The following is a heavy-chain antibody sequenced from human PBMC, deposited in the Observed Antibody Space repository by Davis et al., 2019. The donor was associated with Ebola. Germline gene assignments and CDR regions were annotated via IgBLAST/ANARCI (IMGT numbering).Heavy chain of an antibody. D-gene: IGHD2-2*03. Sequence: ASVKVSCKASGYTFTSYGISWVRQAPGQGLEWMGWISAYNGNTNYAQKLQGRVTMTTDTSTSTAYMELRSLRSDDTAVYYCARDSLDIVVVPAAILYNWFDPWGQGTLVTVSS. CDR2: ISAYNGNT. CDR3: ARDSLDIVVVPAAILYNWFDP. V-gene: IGHV1-18*04. CDR1: GYTFTSYG. J-gene: IGHJ5*02.